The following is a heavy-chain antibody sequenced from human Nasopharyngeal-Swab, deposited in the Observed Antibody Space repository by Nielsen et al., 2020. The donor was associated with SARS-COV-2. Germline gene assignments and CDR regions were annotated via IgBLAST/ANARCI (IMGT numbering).Heavy chain of an antibody. CDR3: ARRRYSSGWPYYYYGMDV. Sequence: GESLKISCKGSGYSFTSYWIGWVRQMPGKGLEWMGIIYPGDSDTRYSPSFQGQVTISADKSISTAYLQWSSLKASDTAMDDWARRRYSSGWPYYYYGMDVWGQGTTVTVSS. D-gene: IGHD6-19*01. CDR1: GYSFTSYW. V-gene: IGHV5-51*01. J-gene: IGHJ6*02. CDR2: IYPGDSDT.